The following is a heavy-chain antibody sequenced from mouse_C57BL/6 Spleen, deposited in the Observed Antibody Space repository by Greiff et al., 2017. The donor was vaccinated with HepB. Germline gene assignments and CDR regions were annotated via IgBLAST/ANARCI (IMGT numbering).Heavy chain of an antibody. CDR1: GYSITSGYY. J-gene: IGHJ3*01. Sequence: DVKLQESGPGLVKPSQSLSLTCSVTGYSITSGYYWNWIRQFPGNKLECMGYISYDGSNNYNPSLKNRISITRDTSKNQFFLKLNSVTTEDTATYYCARRRDGNYETWFAYWGQGTLVTVSA. D-gene: IGHD2-1*01. CDR3: ARRRDGNYETWFAY. CDR2: ISYDGSN. V-gene: IGHV3-6*01.